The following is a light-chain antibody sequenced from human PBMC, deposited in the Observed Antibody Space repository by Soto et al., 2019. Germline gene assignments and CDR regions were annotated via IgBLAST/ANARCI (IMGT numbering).Light chain of an antibody. V-gene: IGLV1-40*01. Sequence: QSVLTQPPSVSEAPGQRVTISCTGSSSNIGAGYDVHWYQQLPGRAPKLLIYGNTNRPSGVPDRFSGSKSGTSASLAITGLQAEDEADYYCLSFDSSLSVVFGGGTKLTGL. CDR1: SSNIGAGYD. CDR2: GNT. J-gene: IGLJ2*01. CDR3: LSFDSSLSVV.